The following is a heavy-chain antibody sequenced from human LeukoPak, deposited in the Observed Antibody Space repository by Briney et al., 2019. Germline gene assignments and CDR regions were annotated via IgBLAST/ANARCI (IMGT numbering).Heavy chain of an antibody. V-gene: IGHV1-69*02. CDR2: IIPILGIA. CDR1: GCTFSSYT. J-gene: IGHJ4*02. CDR3: ARGSTVTPFDY. Sequence: SVKVSCKASGCTFSSYTISWVRQAPGQGLEWMGRIIPILGIANYAQKFQGRVTITADKSTSTAYMELSSLRSEDTAVYYCARGSTVTPFDYWGQGTLVTVSS. D-gene: IGHD4-17*01.